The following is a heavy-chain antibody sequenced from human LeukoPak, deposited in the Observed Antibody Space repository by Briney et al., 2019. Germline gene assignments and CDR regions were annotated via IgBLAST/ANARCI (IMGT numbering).Heavy chain of an antibody. V-gene: IGHV1-69*05. CDR3: ARGARGPGGHYYDYVWGSYRYHYFDY. J-gene: IGHJ4*02. CDR2: IIPIFGTA. D-gene: IGHD3-16*02. Sequence: ASVKVSCKASGGTFSSYAISWVRQAPGQGLEWMGGIIPIFGTANYAQKFQGRVTITTDESTSTAYMELSSLRSEDTAVYYYARGARGPGGHYYDYVWGSYRYHYFDYWGQGTLVTVSS. CDR1: GGTFSSYA.